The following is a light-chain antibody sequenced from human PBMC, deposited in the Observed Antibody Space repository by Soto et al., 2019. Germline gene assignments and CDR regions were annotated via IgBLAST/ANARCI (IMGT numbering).Light chain of an antibody. CDR3: MSYAGGNRFV. J-gene: IGLJ1*01. CDR1: VSDVGGYNY. Sequence: QSALTQPPSASGSPGQSVTISCAGTVSDVGGYNYVSWYQQHPGKVPQIMIYQVSKRPSGVPDRFSASKSDTTASLTISGLQAEDEGDYYCMSYAGGNRFVFGTGTKLTVL. V-gene: IGLV2-8*01. CDR2: QVS.